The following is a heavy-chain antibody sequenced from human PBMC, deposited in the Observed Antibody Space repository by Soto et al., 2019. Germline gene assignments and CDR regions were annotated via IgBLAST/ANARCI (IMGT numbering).Heavy chain of an antibody. CDR3: ARDHRWEMATIPWDDAFDI. D-gene: IGHD1-26*01. Sequence: GGSLRLSCAASGFTFSSYSMNWVRQAPGKGLEWVSYISSSSSTIYYADSVKGRFTISRDNAKNSLYLQMNSLRAEDTAVYYCARDHRWEMATIPWDDAFDIWGQGTMVTVSS. V-gene: IGHV3-48*04. J-gene: IGHJ3*02. CDR2: ISSSSSTI. CDR1: GFTFSSYS.